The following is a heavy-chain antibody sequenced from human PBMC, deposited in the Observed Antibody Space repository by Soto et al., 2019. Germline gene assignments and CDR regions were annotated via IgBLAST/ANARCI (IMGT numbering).Heavy chain of an antibody. Sequence: SETLSLTCTVSGGSISSYYWSWIRQPPGKGLEWIGYIYYSGNTDYNPSLKSRVTISVVTSKNQFSLKLSSVTAADTAVYYCARDFSPSEAAAGTDYWGQGTLVTVSS. D-gene: IGHD6-13*01. CDR1: GGSISSYY. J-gene: IGHJ4*02. CDR2: IYYSGNT. CDR3: ARDFSPSEAAAGTDY. V-gene: IGHV4-59*01.